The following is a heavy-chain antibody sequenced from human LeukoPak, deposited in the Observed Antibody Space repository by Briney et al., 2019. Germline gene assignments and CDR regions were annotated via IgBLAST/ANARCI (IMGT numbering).Heavy chain of an antibody. J-gene: IGHJ4*02. CDR2: ITWDGSTS. CDR1: GFTFDDYA. D-gene: IGHD2-15*01. V-gene: IGHV3-43D*03. CDR3: ARASIVVVVAAQLDY. Sequence: GGSLRLSCAASGFTFDDYAMHWVRQAPGKGLEWVSVITWDGSTSDYADSVKGRLTISRDNSKNTLYLQMGSLRAEDMAVYYCARASIVVVVAAQLDYWGQGTLVTVSS.